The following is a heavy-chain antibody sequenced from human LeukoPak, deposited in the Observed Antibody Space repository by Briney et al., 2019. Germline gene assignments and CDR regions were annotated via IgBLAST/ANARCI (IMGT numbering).Heavy chain of an antibody. D-gene: IGHD2-2*01. CDR2: VSFDGDSE. Sequence: GGSLRLSCAACGLTFSRFGMFWVRRAPDKGVEGVAAVSFDGDSEDYGDSVKGRFTISRDNSKNTLYLQMNSLRAEDTAVYYCASGCYSGTTCSFRHWGQGTLVTVSS. CDR3: ASGCYSGTTCSFRH. V-gene: IGHV3-30*04. J-gene: IGHJ1*01. CDR1: GLTFSRFG.